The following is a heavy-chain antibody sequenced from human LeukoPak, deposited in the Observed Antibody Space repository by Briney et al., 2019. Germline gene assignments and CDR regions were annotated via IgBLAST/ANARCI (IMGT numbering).Heavy chain of an antibody. Sequence: SETLSLTCTVSGVSITSYYWTWIRQPPGKGLEWIGFSSYGGSPNYNSSLESRLTILLQTSKNQFSLKLTSVTAADTAGYYCARGGPDWFDPWGQGTLVSVS. J-gene: IGHJ5*02. V-gene: IGHV4-59*01. CDR2: SSYGGSP. CDR1: GVSITSYY. CDR3: ARGGPDWFDP.